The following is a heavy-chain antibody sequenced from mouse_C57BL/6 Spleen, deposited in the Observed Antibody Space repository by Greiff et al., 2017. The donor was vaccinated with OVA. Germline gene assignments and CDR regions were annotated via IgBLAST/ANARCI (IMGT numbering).Heavy chain of an antibody. CDR1: GFSLTSYG. D-gene: IGHD1-1*01. V-gene: IGHV2-2*01. J-gene: IGHJ1*03. CDR2: IWSGGST. CDR3: AREIYGSLYFDV. Sequence: QVQLKQSGPGLVQPSQSLSITCTVSGFSLTSYGVHWVRQSPGKGLEWLGVIWSGGSTDYNAAFISRLGISKDNSKSQVFCKMNSLQADDTAIYYCAREIYGSLYFDVWGTGTTVTVSS.